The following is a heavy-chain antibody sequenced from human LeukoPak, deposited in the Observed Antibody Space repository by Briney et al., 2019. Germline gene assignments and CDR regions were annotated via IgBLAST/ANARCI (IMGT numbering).Heavy chain of an antibody. V-gene: IGHV3-23*01. CDR3: AKVERYSSGWYDY. Sequence: PGGSLRLSCAASGFTFSSYAMSWVRQAPGKGLEWVSAISGSGGSTYYADSGKGRFTISRDNSKNTLYLQMNSLRAEDTAVYYCAKVERYSSGWYDYWGQGTLVTVSS. D-gene: IGHD6-19*01. CDR1: GFTFSSYA. J-gene: IGHJ4*02. CDR2: ISGSGGST.